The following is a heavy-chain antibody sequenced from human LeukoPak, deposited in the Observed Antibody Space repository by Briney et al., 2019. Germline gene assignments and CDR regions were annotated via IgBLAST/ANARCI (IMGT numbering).Heavy chain of an antibody. CDR1: GYTFTSYA. V-gene: IGHV7-4-1*02. J-gene: IGHJ4*02. D-gene: IGHD3-10*01. CDR2: INTNTGNP. CDR3: ATDEAYGSGSYYPYLPHFDY. Sequence: ASVKVSCKASGYTFTSYAMNWVRQAPGQGLEWMGWINTNTGNPTYAQGFTGRFVFSLDTSVSTAYLQISSLKAEDTAVYYCATDEAYGSGSYYPYLPHFDYWGQGTLVTVSS.